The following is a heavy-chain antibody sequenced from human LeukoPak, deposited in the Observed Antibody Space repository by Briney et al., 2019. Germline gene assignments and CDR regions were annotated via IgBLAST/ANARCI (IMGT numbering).Heavy chain of an antibody. V-gene: IGHV3-21*01. CDR2: ISSSSGYI. J-gene: IGHJ4*02. CDR1: GFTFSGYS. D-gene: IGHD3-22*01. Sequence: GGSLRLSCAASGFTFSGYSMNWVRQAPGKGLEWVSFISSSSGYIYYADSVKGRFTISRDNAKNSLYLQMNSLRAEDTAVYYCARPSDSTPVGIISNWGQGTLVTVSS. CDR3: ARPSDSTPVGIISN.